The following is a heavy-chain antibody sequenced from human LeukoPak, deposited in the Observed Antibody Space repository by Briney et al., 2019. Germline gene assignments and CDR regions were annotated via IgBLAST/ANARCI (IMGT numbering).Heavy chain of an antibody. Sequence: GRSLRLSCAASGFTFRSYSMNWVRQAPGKGLEWVSAIDPSSTYIYYADSVKGRFTISRDNAENSLYLQMNSLRVEDTAVYYCARAPTVLVGYCSSSSCPADYWGQGTLVTVSS. CDR3: ARAPTVLVGYCSSSSCPADY. V-gene: IGHV3-21*01. J-gene: IGHJ4*02. CDR1: GFTFRSYS. CDR2: IDPSSTYI. D-gene: IGHD2-2*01.